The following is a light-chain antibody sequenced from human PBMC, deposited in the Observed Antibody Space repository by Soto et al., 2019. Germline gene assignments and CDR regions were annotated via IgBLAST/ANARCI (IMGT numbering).Light chain of an antibody. J-gene: IGKJ4*01. V-gene: IGKV3-15*01. CDR2: GAS. Sequence: EIVMTQSPATLSVSPGERATLSCRASQSVSSNLAWYQQKPGQAPRLLIYGASTRATGIAARFSGSGSGTEFTLTISSLQSEEFAVYYCQQYNNWPLPFGGGTKVEIK. CDR1: QSVSSN. CDR3: QQYNNWPLP.